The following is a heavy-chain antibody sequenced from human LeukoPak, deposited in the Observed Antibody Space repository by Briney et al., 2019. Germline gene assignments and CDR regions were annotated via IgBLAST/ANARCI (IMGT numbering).Heavy chain of an antibody. D-gene: IGHD1-7*01. J-gene: IGHJ6*02. CDR2: IYYSGST. CDR1: GGSVSSYF. Sequence: SETLSLTCTVSGGSVSSYFWSWIRQPPGKGLEWIGYIYYSGSTNYNPSLKSRVTISVDTSKNQFSLKLSSVTAADTAVYHCARDNWNYGSSMDVWGQGTTVTVSS. CDR3: ARDNWNYGSSMDV. V-gene: IGHV4-59*02.